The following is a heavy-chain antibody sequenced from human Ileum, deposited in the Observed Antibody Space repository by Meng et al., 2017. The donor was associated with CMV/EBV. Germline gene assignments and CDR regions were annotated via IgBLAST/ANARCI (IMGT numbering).Heavy chain of an antibody. Sequence: QGQRQESGPGVVKPSQTLSLSCTVPGASISSGDYYWSWIRQPPGKGLEWIGYIFFSGNTYYNPSLNNRVIISIDTPRNQFSLKVDSVTAADTAVYYCARFRIAALGNLFDPWGHGTLVTVSS. J-gene: IGHJ5*02. D-gene: IGHD6-13*01. CDR2: IFFSGNT. CDR1: GASISSGDYY. V-gene: IGHV4-30-4*08. CDR3: ARFRIAALGNLFDP.